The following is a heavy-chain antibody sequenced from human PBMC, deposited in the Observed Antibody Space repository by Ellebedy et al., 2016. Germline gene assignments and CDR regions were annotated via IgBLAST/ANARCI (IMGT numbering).Heavy chain of an antibody. CDR1: GYSFTGYY. Sequence: ASVKVSXXASGYSFTGYYIHWVRQAPGQGLEWMGWINPNSGGTNYAQKFRGRVTMTTDTSTSTAYMELRSLRSDDTAIYYCASTLLGSFYDLLTSFVYWGQGTLVAVSS. CDR3: ASTLLGSFYDLLTSFVY. CDR2: INPNSGGT. V-gene: IGHV1-2*02. D-gene: IGHD3-9*01. J-gene: IGHJ4*02.